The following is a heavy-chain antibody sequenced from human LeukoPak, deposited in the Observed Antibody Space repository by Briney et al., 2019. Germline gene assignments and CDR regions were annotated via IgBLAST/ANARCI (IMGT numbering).Heavy chain of an antibody. CDR2: IKQDGSEK. CDR1: GLTFSRYW. J-gene: IGHJ4*02. CDR3: ATDRKVGAGVPRFDY. D-gene: IGHD1-26*01. V-gene: IGHV3-7*01. Sequence: PGGSLRLSCEASGLTFSRYWMTWVRQAPGKGLEWVANIKQDGSEKYYVDSVKGRFSMSRDNAKTSLYLQMNSLRAEDTAVYYCATDRKVGAGVPRFDYWGQGALVTVPS.